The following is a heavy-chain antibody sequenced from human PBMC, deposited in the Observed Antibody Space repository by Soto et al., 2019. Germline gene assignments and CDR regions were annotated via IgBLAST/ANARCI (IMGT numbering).Heavy chain of an antibody. CDR3: ASCPRYYDILTGYYRS. D-gene: IGHD3-9*01. CDR1: GGTFSSYA. CDR2: IIPIFGTA. Sequence: QVQLVQSGAEVKKPGSSVKVSCKASGGTFSSYAISWVRQAPGQGLEWMGGIIPIFGTANYAQKFQGRVTITADKSTSTAYMELGSLRSEDTAVYYCASCPRYYDILTGYYRSWGQGTLVTVSS. J-gene: IGHJ5*02. V-gene: IGHV1-69*06.